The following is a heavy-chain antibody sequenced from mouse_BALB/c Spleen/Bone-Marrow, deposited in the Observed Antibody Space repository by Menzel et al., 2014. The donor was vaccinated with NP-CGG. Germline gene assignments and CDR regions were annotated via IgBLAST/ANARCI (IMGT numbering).Heavy chain of an antibody. V-gene: IGHV1-54*01. J-gene: IGHJ4*01. CDR1: EYAFTNYL. Sequence: QVQLQQSGAELVRPGTSVKVSCKASEYAFTNYLIEWVKQRPGQGLEWIGVINPGSGATDYNEKFKGKATLTADKSSSTAYMHLSSLTSDDSAVYFCAREHGDYWGQGTSVTVSS. CDR2: INPGSGAT. CDR3: AREHGDY.